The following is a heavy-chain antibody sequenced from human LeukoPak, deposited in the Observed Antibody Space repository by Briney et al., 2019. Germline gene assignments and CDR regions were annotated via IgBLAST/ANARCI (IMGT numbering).Heavy chain of an antibody. D-gene: IGHD6-19*01. J-gene: IGHJ4*02. CDR3: ARTPYSSGWEPFDY. CDR2: ISSSSNYI. CDR1: GFAFSSYS. Sequence: PGGSLRLSCAASGFAFSSYSMNWVRQAPGKGLEWVSSISSSSNYIYYADSVKGRFTISRDNAKNSLYLQMNSLRAEDTAVYYCARTPYSSGWEPFDYWGQGTLVTVSS. V-gene: IGHV3-21*01.